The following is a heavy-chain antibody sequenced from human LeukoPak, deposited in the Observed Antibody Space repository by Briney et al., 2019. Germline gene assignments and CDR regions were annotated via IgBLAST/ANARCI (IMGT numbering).Heavy chain of an antibody. D-gene: IGHD5-18*01. CDR1: GYTFTSYD. J-gene: IGHJ4*02. V-gene: IGHV1-8*01. CDR3: ARRSLRSKTAMGDY. Sequence: ASVKVSCKASGYTFTSYDINWVRQATGQGLEWMGWMSPNSGNTGYAQKFQGRVTMTRNTSISTAYMELSSLRSEDTAVYYCARRSLRSKTAMGDYWGQGTLVTVSS. CDR2: MSPNSGNT.